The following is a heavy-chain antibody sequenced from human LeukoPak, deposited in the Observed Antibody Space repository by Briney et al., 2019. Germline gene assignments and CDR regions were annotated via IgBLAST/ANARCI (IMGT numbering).Heavy chain of an antibody. D-gene: IGHD3-9*01. V-gene: IGHV5-51*01. CDR3: ARPGEYDILTN. J-gene: IGHJ4*02. CDR1: GYSFTSYW. Sequence: GESLKTSCKCAGYSFTSYWICWVRQMPGKGLGWMGIIYPGDSDTRYSPSFQGQVTISADKSISTAYLQWSSLKASDTAMYYCARPGEYDILTNWGQGTLVTVSS. CDR2: IYPGDSDT.